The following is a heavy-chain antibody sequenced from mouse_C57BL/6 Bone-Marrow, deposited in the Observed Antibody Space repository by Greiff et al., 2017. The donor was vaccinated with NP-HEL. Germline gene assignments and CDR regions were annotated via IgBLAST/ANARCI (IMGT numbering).Heavy chain of an antibody. CDR2: ISSGGSYT. V-gene: IGHV5-6*01. CDR3: ARQGDYDYAMDY. D-gene: IGHD2-4*01. CDR1: GFTFSSYG. Sequence: EVHLVESGGDLVKPGGSLKLSCAASGFTFSSYGMSWVRQTPDQRLEWVATISSGGSYTYYPDSVKGRFTISSDNAKNTLYLQMSSLKSEDTAMYYCARQGDYDYAMDYWGQGTSVTVSS. J-gene: IGHJ4*01.